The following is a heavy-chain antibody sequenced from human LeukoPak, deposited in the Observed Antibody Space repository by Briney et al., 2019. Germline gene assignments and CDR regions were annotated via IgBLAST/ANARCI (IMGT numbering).Heavy chain of an antibody. J-gene: IGHJ6*03. CDR2: ISGSGGST. CDR3: AKPPYYDFWSGPHMDV. Sequence: GGSLRLSCAASGFTFSSYAMSWVRQAPGKGLEWVSAISGSGGSTYYADSVKGRFTISRDNSKNTLYLQMNSLRAEDTAVYYCAKPPYYDFWSGPHMDVWGKGTTVTVSS. CDR1: GFTFSSYA. V-gene: IGHV3-23*01. D-gene: IGHD3-3*01.